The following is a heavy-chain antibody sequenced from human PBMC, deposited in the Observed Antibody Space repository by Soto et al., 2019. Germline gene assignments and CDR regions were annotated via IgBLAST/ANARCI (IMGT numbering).Heavy chain of an antibody. V-gene: IGHV4-4*02. Sequence: SETLSLTCAVSGGSISSGNWLSSVHHPPGTGLEWIWEIYHSGSTNYNPSLKSRVTISVDKSKNQFSLKLSSVTAADTAVYYCAREGVGIVVVPAAHRLYYYGMDVWGQGTTVTVSS. CDR2: IYHSGST. CDR3: AREGVGIVVVPAAHRLYYYGMDV. CDR1: GGSISSGNW. D-gene: IGHD2-2*03. J-gene: IGHJ6*02.